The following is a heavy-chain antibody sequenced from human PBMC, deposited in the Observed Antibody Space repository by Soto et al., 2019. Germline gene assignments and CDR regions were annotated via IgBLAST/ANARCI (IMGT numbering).Heavy chain of an antibody. CDR3: ARGYDILTGYYRAPTDY. Sequence: GASVKVSCKASGYTFTKYYIHWVLEAPGQGLEWMGIISPSGGSTTYAQKFQGRVTMTRATSTSTVYMELSGLRSEDTAVYYCARGYDILTGYYRAPTDYWGQGTLVTVSS. CDR1: GYTFTKYY. V-gene: IGHV1-46*03. D-gene: IGHD3-9*01. J-gene: IGHJ4*02. CDR2: ISPSGGST.